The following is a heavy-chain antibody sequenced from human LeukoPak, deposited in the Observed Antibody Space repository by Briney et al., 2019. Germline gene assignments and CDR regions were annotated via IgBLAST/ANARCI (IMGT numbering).Heavy chain of an antibody. Sequence: ASVKVSCKASGYTFTSYYMHWVRQAPGQGLEWMGIINPSGGSTSYAQKFQGRVTMTRDTSTSTVYMELSSLRSEDTAVYYCARDLGYCSSTSCYGDSDWFDPWGQGTLVTVSS. V-gene: IGHV1-46*01. J-gene: IGHJ5*02. CDR3: ARDLGYCSSTSCYGDSDWFDP. D-gene: IGHD2-2*01. CDR2: INPSGGST. CDR1: GYTFTSYY.